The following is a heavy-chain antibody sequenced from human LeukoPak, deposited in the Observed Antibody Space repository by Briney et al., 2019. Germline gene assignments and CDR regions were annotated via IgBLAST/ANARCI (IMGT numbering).Heavy chain of an antibody. J-gene: IGHJ3*02. CDR1: GFTFSSYG. D-gene: IGHD2-2*01. V-gene: IGHV3-33*01. CDR2: IWYDGSNK. CDR3: ASSSGIVVVPAAIGGAFDI. Sequence: GGSLRLSCAASGFTFSSYGMHWVRQAPGKGLEWVAVIWYDGSNKYYADSVKGRFTISRDNSKNTLYLQMNSLRAEDTAVYYCASSSGIVVVPAAIGGAFDIWGQGTMVTVSS.